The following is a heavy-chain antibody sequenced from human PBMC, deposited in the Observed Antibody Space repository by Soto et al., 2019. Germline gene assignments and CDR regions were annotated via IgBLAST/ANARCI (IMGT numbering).Heavy chain of an antibody. CDR1: GGTFSSYA. CDR2: IIPIFGTA. Sequence: SVKVSCKASGGTFSSYAISWVRQAPGQGLEWMGGIIPIFGTANYAQKFQGRVTITADESTSTAYMELSSLRSEDTAVYYCAREGSITGTAFDIWGQGTMVTVSS. J-gene: IGHJ3*02. D-gene: IGHD1-20*01. CDR3: AREGSITGTAFDI. V-gene: IGHV1-69*13.